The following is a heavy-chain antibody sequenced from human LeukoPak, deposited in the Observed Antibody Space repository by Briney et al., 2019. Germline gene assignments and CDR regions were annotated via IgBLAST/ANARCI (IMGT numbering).Heavy chain of an antibody. CDR3: ARDPHGDYESPWFDP. D-gene: IGHD4-17*01. J-gene: IGHJ5*02. Sequence: ASVKVSYKASGYAFTGYYMHWVRQAPGQGLEWMGRINPNSGGTNYAQKFQGRVTMTRDTSISTAYMELSRLRSDDTAVYYCARDPHGDYESPWFDPWGQGTLVTVSS. CDR1: GYAFTGYY. CDR2: INPNSGGT. V-gene: IGHV1-2*06.